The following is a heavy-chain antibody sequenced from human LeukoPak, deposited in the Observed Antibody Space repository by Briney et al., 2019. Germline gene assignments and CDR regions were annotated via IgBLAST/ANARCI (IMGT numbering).Heavy chain of an antibody. CDR3: ARDHVYYYASGSQMQPYNWFDP. Sequence: PSETLSLTCTVSGDSISSYFWSWIRQPAGKGLEWIGRIYTTGNTDYNPSLKSRVTMSVDTPKNQFSLKVTSVNAADTAVYYCARDHVYYYASGSQMQPYNWFDPWGEGTLVTVSS. CDR1: GDSISSYF. D-gene: IGHD3-10*01. CDR2: IYTTGNT. J-gene: IGHJ5*02. V-gene: IGHV4-4*07.